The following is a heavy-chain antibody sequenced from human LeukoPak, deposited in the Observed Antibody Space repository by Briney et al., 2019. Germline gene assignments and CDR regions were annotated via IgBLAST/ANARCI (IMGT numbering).Heavy chain of an antibody. CDR3: AKGGHDSNPFYW. D-gene: IGHD2-15*01. CDR2: IKGGGGDP. Sequence: PGGSLRLSCAASGFTFSTSAMGWVRQAPGKGLEWVSSIKGGGGDPFYADSVKGRFTISRDNSKNTLFLQLNSLRADDSAVYYCAKGGHDSNPFYWWGQGTLVTVSS. V-gene: IGHV3-23*01. CDR1: GFTFSTSA. J-gene: IGHJ4*02.